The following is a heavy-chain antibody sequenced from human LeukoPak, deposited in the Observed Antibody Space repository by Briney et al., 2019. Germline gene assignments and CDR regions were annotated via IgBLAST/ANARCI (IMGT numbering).Heavy chain of an antibody. D-gene: IGHD3-10*01. J-gene: IGHJ4*02. CDR1: GFTFSSYG. Sequence: PGGSLRLSCAASGFTFSSYGMHWVRQAPGKGLEWVAVISYDGSNKYYADSVKGRFTISRDNSKNTLYLQMNSLRAEETAVYYCGKDWARGGGYWGQGTLVTVSS. CDR2: ISYDGSNK. CDR3: GKDWARGGGY. V-gene: IGHV3-30*18.